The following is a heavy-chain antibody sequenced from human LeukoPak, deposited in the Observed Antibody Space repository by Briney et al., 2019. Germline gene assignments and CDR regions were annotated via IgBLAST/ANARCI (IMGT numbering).Heavy chain of an antibody. V-gene: IGHV3-23*01. CDR2: ITTSGATT. Sequence: PGGSLRLSCAASGFTFSSYGMSWVRQAPGKGLEWVSFITTSGATTSYADSVKGRFTISRDNPRNTLYMQMNSLRDEDTALYYCAIMHGYYDGRGYWVQWGQGTLVTVSS. CDR3: AIMHGYYDGRGYWVQ. D-gene: IGHD3-22*01. J-gene: IGHJ4*02. CDR1: GFTFSSYG.